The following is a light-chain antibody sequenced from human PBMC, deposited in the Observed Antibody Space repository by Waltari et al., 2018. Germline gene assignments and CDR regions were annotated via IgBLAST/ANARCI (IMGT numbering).Light chain of an antibody. J-gene: IGLJ3*02. CDR1: SGHNTYA. V-gene: IGLV4-69*01. Sequence: QVVLTQSPSASASLGASVNLTCTLSSGHNTYAIAWHQQQPEGGPRYLVKVNNDGRPIQGVGIPDRFSGSSSGAERYLPIASLQSEDEADYYCQAWGTGLIGVFGGGTKLTVL. CDR2: VNNDGRP. CDR3: QAWGTGLIGV.